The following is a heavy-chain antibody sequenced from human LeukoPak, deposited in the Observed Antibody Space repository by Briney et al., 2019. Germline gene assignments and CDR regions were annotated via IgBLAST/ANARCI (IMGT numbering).Heavy chain of an antibody. Sequence: PGGSLRLSCVASGFSFTSYWMIWVRQAPGKDLEFVANINQDAGTTNYVDSVKGRFTISRDNAENSLYLQMSSLRAEDTALYYCARDPGWSSFDIWGQGIMVTVSS. V-gene: IGHV3-7*03. CDR3: ARDPGWSSFDI. CDR2: INQDAGTT. J-gene: IGHJ3*02. CDR1: GFSFTSYW. D-gene: IGHD2-15*01.